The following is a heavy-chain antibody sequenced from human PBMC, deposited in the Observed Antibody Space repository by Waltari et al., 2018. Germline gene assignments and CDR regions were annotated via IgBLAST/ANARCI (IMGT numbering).Heavy chain of an antibody. V-gene: IGHV1-18*01. Sequence: QVQLVQSGAEVKKPGASVKVSCKASGYTFTSYGISWVRQAPGQGLEWMGWISAYNGNTNYAQKLQGRGTMTTDTSTSTDYMELRSLRSDDTAVYYCARPSYGSGSPGYMDVWGKGTTVTVSS. CDR2: ISAYNGNT. CDR3: ARPSYGSGSPGYMDV. J-gene: IGHJ6*03. CDR1: GYTFTSYG. D-gene: IGHD3-10*01.